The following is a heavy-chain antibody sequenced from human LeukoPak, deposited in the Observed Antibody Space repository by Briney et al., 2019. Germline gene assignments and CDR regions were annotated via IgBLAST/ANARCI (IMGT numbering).Heavy chain of an antibody. J-gene: IGHJ3*02. CDR1: GGSISSYY. Sequence: SETLSLTCTVSGGSISSYYWSWIRQPPGKGLEWIGYIYYSGSTNYNPSLKSRVTISVDTSKNQFSLKLSSVTAADTAVYYCARHVGIGSYYYASDAFDIWGQGTMVTVSS. CDR2: IYYSGST. D-gene: IGHD3-10*01. CDR3: ARHVGIGSYYYASDAFDI. V-gene: IGHV4-59*08.